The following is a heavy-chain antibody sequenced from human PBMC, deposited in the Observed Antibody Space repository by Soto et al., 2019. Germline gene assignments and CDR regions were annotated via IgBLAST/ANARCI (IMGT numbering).Heavy chain of an antibody. CDR2: ISGSGGST. J-gene: IGHJ6*02. Sequence: GGSLRLSCAASGFTFSSYAMSWVRQAPGKGLEWVSAISGSGGSTYYADSVKGRFTISRDNSKNTLYLQMNSLRAEDTAVYYCAKDPRGDDFWSGYYYYYGMDVWGQGTTVTVSS. V-gene: IGHV3-23*01. D-gene: IGHD3-3*01. CDR1: GFTFSSYA. CDR3: AKDPRGDDFWSGYYYYYGMDV.